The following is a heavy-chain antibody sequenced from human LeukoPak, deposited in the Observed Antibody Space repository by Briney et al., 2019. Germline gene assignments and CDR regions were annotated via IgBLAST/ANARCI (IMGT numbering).Heavy chain of an antibody. CDR1: GGSISSYY. CDR2: IYYSGST. D-gene: IGHD2-15*01. V-gene: IGHV4-59*01. Sequence: SETLSLTCTVSGGSISSYYWSWIRQPPGKGLEWIGYIYYSGSTNYNPSLKSRVTISVDTSKNQFSLKLSSVTAADTAVYYCARDKCSGGSCYSDNYDAFDIWGQGTMVAVSS. CDR3: ARDKCSGGSCYSDNYDAFDI. J-gene: IGHJ3*02.